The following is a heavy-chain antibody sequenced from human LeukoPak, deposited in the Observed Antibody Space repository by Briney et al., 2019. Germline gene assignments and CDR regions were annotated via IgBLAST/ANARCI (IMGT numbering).Heavy chain of an antibody. CDR1: GGSIRGFY. Sequence: SETLSLTCTESGGSIRGFYWNWFLQPPGKRLELLGPIYSSFTTDYNPSLKSRVTISVDTSKSQFSLKLTSVTAADTAVYYCARAGGGCSRTSCPIPYYGLDVWGQGTTVTVSS. V-gene: IGHV4-59*01. D-gene: IGHD2-2*01. CDR2: IYSSFTT. J-gene: IGHJ6*02. CDR3: ARAGGGCSRTSCPIPYYGLDV.